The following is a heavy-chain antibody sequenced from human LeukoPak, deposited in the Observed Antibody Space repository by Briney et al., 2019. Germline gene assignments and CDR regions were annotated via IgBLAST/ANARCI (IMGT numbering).Heavy chain of an antibody. V-gene: IGHV3-48*03. CDR2: ISSSGSTI. J-gene: IGHJ6*04. D-gene: IGHD3-10*02. Sequence: LAGGSLRLSCAASGFTFSSYEMNWVRQAPGKGLGWVSYISSSGSTIYYADSVKGRFTISRDNAKNSLYLQMNSLGAEDTAVYYCAELGITMIGGVWGKGTTVTISS. CDR3: AELGITMIGGV. CDR1: GFTFSSYE.